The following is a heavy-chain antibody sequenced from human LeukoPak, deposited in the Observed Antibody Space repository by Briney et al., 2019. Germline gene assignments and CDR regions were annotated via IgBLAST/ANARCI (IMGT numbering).Heavy chain of an antibody. V-gene: IGHV1-2*02. CDR3: ARASYYYDSSGYLGYYFDY. Sequence: GASVKVSCKPSRYTFTDYYMHWVRQAPGQGLEWMGWINPNSGGTNYAQKFQGRVTMTRDTSISTAYRELSRLRSDDTAVYYCARASYYYDSSGYLGYYFDYRGQGTPVTVSS. J-gene: IGHJ4*02. CDR1: RYTFTDYY. CDR2: INPNSGGT. D-gene: IGHD3-22*01.